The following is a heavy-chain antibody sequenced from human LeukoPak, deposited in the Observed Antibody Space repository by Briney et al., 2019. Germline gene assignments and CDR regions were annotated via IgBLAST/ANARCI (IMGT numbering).Heavy chain of an antibody. Sequence: PGGSLTLSCAASGFTFNNYAMSWVRQAPGKGRGSVSSISGGGETTYYADSAKGRFTISRDNSQNTLYLQMNSLRAEDTAVYYCARDYADYVGYFFFDYWGQGTLVTVSS. D-gene: IGHD4-17*01. J-gene: IGHJ4*02. CDR2: ISGGGETT. V-gene: IGHV3-23*01. CDR3: ARDYADYVGYFFFDY. CDR1: GFTFNNYA.